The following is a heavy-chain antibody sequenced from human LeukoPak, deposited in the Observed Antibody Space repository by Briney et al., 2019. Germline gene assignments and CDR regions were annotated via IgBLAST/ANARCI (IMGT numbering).Heavy chain of an antibody. D-gene: IGHD2-15*01. CDR1: GYTFTNYG. V-gene: IGHV1-18*01. CDR3: AREGYCSGGNCYSGCFDY. CDR2: TSAHNGNT. Sequence: GASVKVSCKATGYTFTNYGIGWVRQAPGQGLEWMGWTSAHNGNTNYARKHQGRVTMTTDTSTSTAYMELRSLRSDDTAVYYCAREGYCSGGNCYSGCFDYWGQGTLVTVSS. J-gene: IGHJ4*02.